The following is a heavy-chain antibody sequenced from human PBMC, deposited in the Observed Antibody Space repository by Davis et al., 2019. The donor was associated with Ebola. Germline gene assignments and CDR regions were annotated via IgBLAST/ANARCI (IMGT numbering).Heavy chain of an antibody. CDR2: VNDDGSTT. CDR1: GFTFRSYW. V-gene: IGHV3-74*01. D-gene: IGHD5-18*01. CDR3: SREVRGGFSPMDL. J-gene: IGHJ6*04. Sequence: HTGGSLRLSCAASGFTFRSYWMHWVRQAPGKGLVWVSRVNDDGSTTDYAGSVKGRFTISRDNARNTLYLQMNSLRAEDTAVYYCSREVRGGFSPMDLWGTGTTVTVSS.